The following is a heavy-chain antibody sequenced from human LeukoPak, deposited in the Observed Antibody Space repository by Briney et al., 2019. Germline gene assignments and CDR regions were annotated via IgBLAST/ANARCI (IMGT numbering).Heavy chain of an antibody. V-gene: IGHV3-23*01. Sequence: GGSLRLSCAASGLSFSAYAMNWVRQVPGKGLEWVSGISGSGSATYYADSVNGRFTISRDNSKNTLDLQMNSLRAEDTAVYYCAKRVDRTRGPLDYWGQGTLVTVSS. D-gene: IGHD1-1*01. CDR3: AKRVDRTRGPLDY. CDR2: ISGSGSAT. J-gene: IGHJ4*02. CDR1: GLSFSAYA.